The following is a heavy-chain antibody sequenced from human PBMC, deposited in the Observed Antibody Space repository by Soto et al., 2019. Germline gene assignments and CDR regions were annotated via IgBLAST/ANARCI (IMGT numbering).Heavy chain of an antibody. CDR1: GYTFTGYY. Sequence: ASVKVSCKASGYTFTGYYMHWVRQAPGQGLEWMGWINPNSGGTNYAQKFQGWVTMTRDTSISTAYMELSRLRSDDTAVYYCARSLYCTNGVCYAFGIWGQGTMVTVSS. CDR2: INPNSGGT. J-gene: IGHJ3*02. D-gene: IGHD2-8*01. CDR3: ARSLYCTNGVCYAFGI. V-gene: IGHV1-2*04.